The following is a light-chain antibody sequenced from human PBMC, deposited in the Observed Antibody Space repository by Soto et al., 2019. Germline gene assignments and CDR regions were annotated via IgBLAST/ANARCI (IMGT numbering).Light chain of an antibody. J-gene: IGKJ1*01. V-gene: IGKV3-20*01. CDR1: QSVNNNY. Sequence: ENVLTQSPGTLSLSPGERATLSCRASQSVNNNYVAWYQQRPGQPPRRLIYRASTRATGIPDRISGSGSGTDFTLTISRLEAADFAVYYCQQYGSSPWTFGHGTKVEVK. CDR2: RAS. CDR3: QQYGSSPWT.